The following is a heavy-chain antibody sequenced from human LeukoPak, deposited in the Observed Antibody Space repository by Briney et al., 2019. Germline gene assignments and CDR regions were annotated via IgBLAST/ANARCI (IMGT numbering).Heavy chain of an antibody. CDR3: ARGPYGGLFDY. V-gene: IGHV4-34*01. J-gene: IGHJ4*02. D-gene: IGHD4-23*01. CDR2: INHSGST. CDR1: GGSFSGYY. Sequence: PSETLSLTCAVYGGSFSGYYWSWSRQPPGKGLEWIGEINHSGSTNYNPSLKSRVTISVDTSKNQFSLKVSSVTAADTAVYYCARGPYGGLFDYWGQGTLVTVSS.